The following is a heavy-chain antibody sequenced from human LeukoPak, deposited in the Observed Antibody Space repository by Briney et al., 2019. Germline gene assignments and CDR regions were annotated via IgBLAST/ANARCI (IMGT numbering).Heavy chain of an antibody. CDR3: ARLGAGGSSGWYSPGYYYYYYMDV. CDR2: INPSGGT. V-gene: IGHV1-2*02. J-gene: IGHJ6*03. Sequence: ASVKVSCKASGYTFTGYYLHWVRQAPGQGLEWMGWINPSGGTNYAQKFQGRVTMTRDTSISTAYMELSSLKASDTAMYYCARLGAGGSSGWYSPGYYYYYYMDVWGKGTTVTISS. D-gene: IGHD6-19*01. CDR1: GYTFTGYY.